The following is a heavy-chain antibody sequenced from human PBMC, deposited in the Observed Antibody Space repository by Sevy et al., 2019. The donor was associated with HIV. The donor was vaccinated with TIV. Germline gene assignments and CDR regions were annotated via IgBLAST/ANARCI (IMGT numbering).Heavy chain of an antibody. J-gene: IGHJ4*02. CDR1: GFTFIDYA. V-gene: IGHV3-30*04. CDR3: ARGRVTSHYFDY. CDR2: ISDDGSKT. D-gene: IGHD2-21*02. Sequence: GGSLRLSCADSGFTFIDYAMHWVRQAPGKGLEWVAVISDDGSKTYYADSVNGRFTISRDNSKNTLYLQMNSLIADDTAVYYCARGRVTSHYFDYWGQGTLVTISS.